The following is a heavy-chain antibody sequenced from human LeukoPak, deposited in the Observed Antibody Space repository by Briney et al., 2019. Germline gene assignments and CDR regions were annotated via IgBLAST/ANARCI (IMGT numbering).Heavy chain of an antibody. J-gene: IGHJ6*02. V-gene: IGHV4-59*01. Sequence: SETLSLTCTVSGGSISSYYWSWIRQPPGKGLEWIGYIFYSGSTNYNPSLKSRVTISVDTSKNQFFLKVSSVTAADTAVYYCARVPYYYYGMDVWGQGITVTVSS. CDR3: ARVPYYYYGMDV. CDR2: IFYSGST. CDR1: GGSISSYY.